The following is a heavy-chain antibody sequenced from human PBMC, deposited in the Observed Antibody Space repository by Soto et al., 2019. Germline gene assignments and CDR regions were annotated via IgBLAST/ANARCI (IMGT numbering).Heavy chain of an antibody. V-gene: IGHV3-23*01. Sequence: GGSLRLSCAASGFTFSSYAMSWVRQAPGKGLEWVSAISGSGGSTYYADSVKGRFTISRDNSKNTPYLQMNSLRAEDTAVYYCAKGGGYCTNGVCYNTTPQHDRYYYYYYMDVWGKGTTVTVSS. CDR1: GFTFSSYA. CDR3: AKGGGYCTNGVCYNTTPQHDRYYYYYYMDV. D-gene: IGHD2-8*01. CDR2: ISGSGGST. J-gene: IGHJ6*03.